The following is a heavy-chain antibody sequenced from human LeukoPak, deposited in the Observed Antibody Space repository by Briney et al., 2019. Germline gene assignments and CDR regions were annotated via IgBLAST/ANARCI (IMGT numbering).Heavy chain of an antibody. J-gene: IGHJ3*02. CDR2: ISWNSGSI. Sequence: SLRLSCAASGFTFDDYAMHWVRQAPGKGLEWVSGISWNSGSIGYADSVKGRFTISRDNAKNSLYLQMNSLRAEDTALYYCAKGTVDTAMVDAFDIWGQGTMVTVSS. V-gene: IGHV3-9*01. CDR3: AKGTVDTAMVDAFDI. CDR1: GFTFDDYA. D-gene: IGHD5-18*01.